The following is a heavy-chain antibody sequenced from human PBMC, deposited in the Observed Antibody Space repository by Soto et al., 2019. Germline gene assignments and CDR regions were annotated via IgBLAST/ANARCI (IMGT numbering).Heavy chain of an antibody. V-gene: IGHV3-23*01. CDR3: AKDLTGYYYDSSGYSLFGY. J-gene: IGHJ4*02. D-gene: IGHD3-22*01. CDR1: GFTFSSYA. CDR2: ISGSGGST. Sequence: GSLRLSCAASGFTFSSYAMSWVRQAPGKGLEWVSAISGSGGSTYYADSVKGRFTISRDNSKNTLYLQMNSLRAEDTAVYYCAKDLTGYYYDSSGYSLFGYWGQGTLVTVSS.